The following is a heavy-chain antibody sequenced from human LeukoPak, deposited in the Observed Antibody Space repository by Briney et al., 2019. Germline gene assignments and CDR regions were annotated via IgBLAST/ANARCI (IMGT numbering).Heavy chain of an antibody. CDR1: GFTFSNAW. D-gene: IGHD3-10*01. CDR2: IKRKTDDGTT. CDR3: SKVRSGTDFDY. J-gene: IGHJ4*02. V-gene: IGHV3-15*01. Sequence: GGSLRLSCTASGFTFSNAWMSWVRQAPGKGLEWVGRIKRKTDDGTTDYAIPVKGRVTISRDDSKGIAYLQMNSLKAEDTAVYYCSKVRSGTDFDYWGRGTLVTVSS.